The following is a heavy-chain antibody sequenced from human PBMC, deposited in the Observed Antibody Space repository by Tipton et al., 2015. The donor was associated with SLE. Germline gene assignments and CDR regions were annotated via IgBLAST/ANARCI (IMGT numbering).Heavy chain of an antibody. J-gene: IGHJ4*02. CDR2: IYYSGST. CDR1: GGSFSGYY. V-gene: IGHV4-34*01. CDR3: ARDGRGYSYGFDY. Sequence: TLFLTCAVYGGSFSGYYWSWIRQPPGKGLEWIGYIYYSGSTYYNPSLKSRVTISEDTSKNQFSLKLSSVTAADTAVYYCARDGRGYSYGFDYWGQGTLVTVSS. D-gene: IGHD5-18*01.